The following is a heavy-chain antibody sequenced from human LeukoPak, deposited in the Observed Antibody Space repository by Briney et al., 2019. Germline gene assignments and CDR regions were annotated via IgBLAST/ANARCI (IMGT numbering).Heavy chain of an antibody. CDR3: ATTIFGVLDP. V-gene: IGHV4-38-2*01. J-gene: IGHJ5*02. Sequence: SETLSLTCAVSGYSISSGYYWGWIRQPPGKGLEWIGSIYHSGSTYYNPSLKSRVTISVDTSKNQFSLKLSSVTAADTAVYYCATTIFGVLDPWGQGTLVTVSS. D-gene: IGHD3-3*01. CDR1: GYSISSGYY. CDR2: IYHSGST.